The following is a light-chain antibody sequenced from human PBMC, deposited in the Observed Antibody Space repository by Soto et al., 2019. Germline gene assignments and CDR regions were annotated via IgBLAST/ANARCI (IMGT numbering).Light chain of an antibody. V-gene: IGKV3-15*01. J-gene: IGKJ1*01. Sequence: EVVMTQSPATLSVSPGEGATLSCRASQSVSSNLAWYQQKPGQAPGLLIYDVSTRATGIPARFSGSGSGTEFTLTIYSLQSEDFAVYYCQQYIDWPTWTFVQGTKVDIK. CDR2: DVS. CDR1: QSVSSN. CDR3: QQYIDWPTWT.